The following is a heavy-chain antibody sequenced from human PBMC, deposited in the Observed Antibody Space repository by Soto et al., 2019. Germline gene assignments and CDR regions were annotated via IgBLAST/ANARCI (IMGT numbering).Heavy chain of an antibody. Sequence: AASVKVSCKASGYTFTGYYMHWVRQAPGQGLEWMGWINPNSGGTNYAQKFQGWVTMTRDTSISTAYMELSRLRSDDTAVYYCARDLGSGSYVYGMDVWGQGTTVTVSS. CDR2: INPNSGGT. D-gene: IGHD3-10*02. J-gene: IGHJ6*02. CDR3: ARDLGSGSYVYGMDV. CDR1: GYTFTGYY. V-gene: IGHV1-2*04.